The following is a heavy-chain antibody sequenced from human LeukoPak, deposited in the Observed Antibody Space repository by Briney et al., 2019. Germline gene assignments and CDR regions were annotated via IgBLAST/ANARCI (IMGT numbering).Heavy chain of an antibody. Sequence: GASVKVSCKASGYTFTSYYMHWVRQAPGQGLKWMGIINPSGGSTSYAQKFQGRVTMTRDTSTSTVYMELSSLRSEDTAVYYCARGGAGYYYDSSGYEFWGQGTLVTVSS. CDR1: GYTFTSYY. V-gene: IGHV1-46*01. D-gene: IGHD3-22*01. CDR3: ARGGAGYYYDSSGYEF. CDR2: INPSGGST. J-gene: IGHJ4*02.